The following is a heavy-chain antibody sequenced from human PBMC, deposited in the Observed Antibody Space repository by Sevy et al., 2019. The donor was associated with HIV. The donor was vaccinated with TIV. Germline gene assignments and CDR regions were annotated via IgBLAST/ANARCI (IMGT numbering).Heavy chain of an antibody. Sequence: GGSLRLSCAASGFTFSSYWMHWVRQGSGKGLVWVSRINSDGSSTYYADSVKGRFTISRDNAKNTLYLQMNSLRAEDTAVYYWARGSSYNWRGDSWGQGTLVIVSS. D-gene: IGHD1-1*01. J-gene: IGHJ4*02. V-gene: IGHV3-74*01. CDR1: GFTFSSYW. CDR3: ARGSSYNWRGDS. CDR2: INSDGSST.